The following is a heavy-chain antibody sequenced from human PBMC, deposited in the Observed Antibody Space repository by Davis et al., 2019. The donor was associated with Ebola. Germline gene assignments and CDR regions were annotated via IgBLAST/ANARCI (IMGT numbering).Heavy chain of an antibody. J-gene: IGHJ6*02. CDR1: GFTFSSYE. CDR2: FSSSGSTI. D-gene: IGHD2-2*01. V-gene: IGHV3-48*03. Sequence: GESLKISCAASGFTFSSYEMNWVRQAPGKGLEWVSYFSSSGSTIYYADSVKGRFTISRDNAKNSLYLQMNSLRAEDTAVYYCARELGYCSSTSCYGRYYNGMDVWGQGTTVTVSS. CDR3: ARELGYCSSTSCYGRYYNGMDV.